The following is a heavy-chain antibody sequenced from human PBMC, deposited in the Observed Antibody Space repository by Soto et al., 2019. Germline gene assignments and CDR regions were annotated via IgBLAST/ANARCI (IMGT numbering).Heavy chain of an antibody. J-gene: IGHJ4*02. D-gene: IGHD1-26*01. CDR2: INGRSNYV. Sequence: ESGGGLVKPGGSLRLSCVFSGFTFSTYTMNWVRQAPGKGLEWVSSINGRSNYVYYADSVKGRCTISRDNAKNSLYLQMNRLRAEDTAIYYCAREDGVVGSSSAFDHWGLGTLVTVSS. V-gene: IGHV3-21*01. CDR3: AREDGVVGSSSAFDH. CDR1: GFTFSTYT.